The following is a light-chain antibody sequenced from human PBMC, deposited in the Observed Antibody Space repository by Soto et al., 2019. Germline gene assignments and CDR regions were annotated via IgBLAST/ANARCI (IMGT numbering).Light chain of an antibody. Sequence: DIVMTQSPDSLAVSLGERATVNCKSSQSVLSSSNNKNSLAWYQQRPGHPPRLLLSWASARESGVPDRFSGSESGTDFTLTISSLQAEDVAVYYCQQYYNLPWTFGQGTKVQIK. J-gene: IGKJ1*01. CDR3: QQYYNLPWT. CDR2: WAS. CDR1: QSVLSSSNNKNS. V-gene: IGKV4-1*01.